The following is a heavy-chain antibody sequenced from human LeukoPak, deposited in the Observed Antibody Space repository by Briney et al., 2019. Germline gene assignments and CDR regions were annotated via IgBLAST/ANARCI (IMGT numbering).Heavy chain of an antibody. CDR3: AKDRDGVATTYYFDY. V-gene: IGHV3-30*02. Sequence: GGSLRLSCAASGFTLSSYGMHWVRQAPGKGLEWVAFIRYDGSNKYYADSVKGRFTISRDNSKNTLYLQMNSLRAEDTAVYYCAKDRDGVATTYYFDYWGQGTLVTVSS. J-gene: IGHJ4*02. CDR1: GFTLSSYG. D-gene: IGHD5-24*01. CDR2: IRYDGSNK.